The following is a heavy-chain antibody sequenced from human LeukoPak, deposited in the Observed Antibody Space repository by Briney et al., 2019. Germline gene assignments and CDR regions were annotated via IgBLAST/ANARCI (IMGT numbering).Heavy chain of an antibody. D-gene: IGHD4-17*01. V-gene: IGHV1-2*02. CDR2: INPNSGGT. J-gene: IGHJ4*02. Sequence: ASVKVSCKASGYTFTGYYMHWVRQAPGQGLEWMGWINPNSGGTNYAQKLQGRVTMTTDTSTSTAYMELRSLRSDDTAVYYCATITVTTFFLDYWGQGTLVTVSS. CDR1: GYTFTGYY. CDR3: ATITVTTFFLDY.